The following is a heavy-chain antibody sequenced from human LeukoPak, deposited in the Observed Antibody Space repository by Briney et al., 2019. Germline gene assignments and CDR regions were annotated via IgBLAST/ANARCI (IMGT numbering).Heavy chain of an antibody. V-gene: IGHV1-46*01. D-gene: IGHD4-17*01. Sequence: GASVKVSCKASGYTFTGYYMHWVRLAPGQGLEWMGIINPSGGSTSYAQKFQGRVTMTRDMSTSTVYMELSSLRSEDTAVYYCARTTLRVTTRRAFDIWGQGTMVTVSS. J-gene: IGHJ3*02. CDR3: ARTTLRVTTRRAFDI. CDR1: GYTFTGYY. CDR2: INPSGGST.